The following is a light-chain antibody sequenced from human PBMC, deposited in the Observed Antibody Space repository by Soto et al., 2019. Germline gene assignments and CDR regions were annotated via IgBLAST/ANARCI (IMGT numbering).Light chain of an antibody. J-gene: IGKJ5*01. CDR1: QSISSY. CDR3: QQSYSTPIT. CDR2: AAS. Sequence: IQITQSPSSLSASVGDRVTITCRASQSISSYLNWYQQKPGKAPKLLIYAASSLQSGVPSRFSGSGSGTDFTLTISRLQPEDFATYYCQQSYSTPITFGQGTRLEIK. V-gene: IGKV1-39*01.